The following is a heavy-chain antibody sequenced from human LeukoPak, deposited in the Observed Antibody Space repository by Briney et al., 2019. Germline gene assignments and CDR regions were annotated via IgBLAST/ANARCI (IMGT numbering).Heavy chain of an antibody. J-gene: IGHJ4*02. CDR2: IYSGGST. CDR1: GFTVSSNY. CDR3: AKSFHGSGPLYTFFDY. D-gene: IGHD3-10*01. V-gene: IGHV3-53*01. Sequence: GGSLRLSCAASGFTVSSNYMSWVRQAPGKGLEWVSVIYSGGSTYYADSVKGRFTISRDNSKSTLYIQMNSLRAEDTAVYYCAKSFHGSGPLYTFFDYWGQGTLVTVSS.